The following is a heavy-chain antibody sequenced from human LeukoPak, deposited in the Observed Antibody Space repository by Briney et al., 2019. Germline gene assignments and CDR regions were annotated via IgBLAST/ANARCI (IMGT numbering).Heavy chain of an antibody. D-gene: IGHD4-23*01. J-gene: IGHJ1*01. CDR1: GFTFSSYS. Sequence: PGGSLRLSCAASGFTFSSYSMNGVGQAPGKGREGGAVIWYYGNNKYYEDSVKGRFTISRDNSKNTLYLQMNSLRAEDTAVYYCARDLSYGGPPDHGFQHWGQGTLVTVSS. CDR2: IWYYGNNK. CDR3: ARDLSYGGPPDHGFQH. V-gene: IGHV3-33*08.